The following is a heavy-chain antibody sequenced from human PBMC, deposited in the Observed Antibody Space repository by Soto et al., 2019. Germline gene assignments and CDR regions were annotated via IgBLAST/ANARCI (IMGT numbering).Heavy chain of an antibody. CDR2: MNPNSGNT. J-gene: IGHJ4*02. V-gene: IGHV1-8*01. Sequence: ASVKVSCKASGYTFTSYDINWGRQATGQGLEWMGWMNPNSGNTGYAQKFQGRVTMTRNTSISTAYMELSSLRSEDTAVYYCARGALLLWFGEATKTNDYWGQGTLVTVSS. CDR1: GYTFTSYD. CDR3: ARGALLLWFGEATKTNDY. D-gene: IGHD3-10*01.